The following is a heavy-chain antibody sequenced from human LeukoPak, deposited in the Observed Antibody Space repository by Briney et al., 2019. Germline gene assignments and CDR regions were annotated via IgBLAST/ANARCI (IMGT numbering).Heavy chain of an antibody. CDR2: IYSGGST. CDR3: ARVPYYYDSSGVFDF. Sequence: GGSLRLSCAASGFTVSSNYMSWVRQAPGKGLEWVSVIYSGGSTYYADSVKGRFTISRDNSKNTLYLQMNSLRAEDTAVYYCARVPYYYDSSGVFDFWGQGTLVTVSS. J-gene: IGHJ4*02. CDR1: GFTVSSNY. D-gene: IGHD3-22*01. V-gene: IGHV3-53*01.